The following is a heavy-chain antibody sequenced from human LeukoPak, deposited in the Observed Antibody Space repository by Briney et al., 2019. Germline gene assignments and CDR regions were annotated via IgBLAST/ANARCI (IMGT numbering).Heavy chain of an antibody. Sequence: GESLKISCKAAGYTFTRYWIGWVRQLPGKGLEWMGIIYPDDSDTRYSPSFQGQVTISADKSINTAYLQWNSLEASDTAIYFCAKGMGVVAGERTAFDVWGQGTMVTVSS. D-gene: IGHD2-15*01. CDR3: AKGMGVVAGERTAFDV. CDR2: IYPDDSDT. J-gene: IGHJ3*01. V-gene: IGHV5-51*01. CDR1: GYTFTRYW.